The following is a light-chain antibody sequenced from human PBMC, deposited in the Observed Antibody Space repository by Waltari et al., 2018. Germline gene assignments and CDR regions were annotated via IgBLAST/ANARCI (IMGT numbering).Light chain of an antibody. CDR3: CSYAGSSTFVV. V-gene: IGLV2-23*03. J-gene: IGLJ2*01. Sequence: QSALSQPASVSGSPGQSITISCTGTSSDVGSYNLVSWYQHHPGKAPKLMIYEGSKRPSVASNRFSGSKSGNTASLTISGLQAEDEADYYCCSYAGSSTFVVFGGGTKLTVL. CDR1: SSDVGSYNL. CDR2: EGS.